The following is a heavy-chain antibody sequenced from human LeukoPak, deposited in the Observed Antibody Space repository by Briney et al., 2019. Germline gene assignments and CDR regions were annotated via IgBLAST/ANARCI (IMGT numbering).Heavy chain of an antibody. D-gene: IGHD5-18*01. CDR1: GFTFSSYG. J-gene: IGHJ4*02. V-gene: IGHV3-30*18. CDR2: ISYDGSNK. CDR3: AKDQLSTTMDYYFDY. Sequence: GGSLRLSCAASGFTFSSYGMHWVRQAPGKGLEWVAVISYDGSNKYYADSVKGRFTISRDNSKNTLYLQMNSLRAEDTAVYYCAKDQLSTTMDYYFDYWGQGTLVTVSS.